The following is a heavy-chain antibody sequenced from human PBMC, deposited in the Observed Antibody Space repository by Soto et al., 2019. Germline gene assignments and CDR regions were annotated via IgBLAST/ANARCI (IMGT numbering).Heavy chain of an antibody. D-gene: IGHD5-18*01. V-gene: IGHV1-18*01. CDR3: ASSLLVGYGLEGESD. CDR1: GYTFTSYG. CDR2: ISAYNGNT. Sequence: QVQLVQSGAEVKKPGASVKVSCKASGYTFTSYGISWVRQAPGQGLEWMGWISAYNGNTNYAQKLQGRVTMNTDTSESTAYMELRSLRSDDTAVYYCASSLLVGYGLEGESDWGQGTLVTVSS. J-gene: IGHJ4*02.